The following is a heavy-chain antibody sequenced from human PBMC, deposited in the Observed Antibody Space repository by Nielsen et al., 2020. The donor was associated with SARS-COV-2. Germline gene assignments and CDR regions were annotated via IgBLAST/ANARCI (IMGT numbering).Heavy chain of an antibody. CDR2: ISSSSSTI. CDR1: GFTFSSYS. CDR3: ATYSSYRGMDV. V-gene: IGHV3-48*01. D-gene: IGHD6-6*01. Sequence: GESLKISCAASGFTFSSYSMNWVRQAPGKGLEWVSYISSSSSTIYYADSVKGRFTISRDNSKNTLYLQMNSLRAEDTAVYYCATYSSYRGMDVWGQGTTVTVSS. J-gene: IGHJ6*02.